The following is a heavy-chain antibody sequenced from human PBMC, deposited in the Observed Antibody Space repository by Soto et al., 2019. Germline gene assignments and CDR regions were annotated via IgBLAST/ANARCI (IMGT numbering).Heavy chain of an antibody. D-gene: IGHD2-21*02. CDR3: ARSYCGGHCFKYYYGMDV. CDR2: INSDGSSI. Sequence: GGSRRPSCAASGFTFSTYWMHWVRQAPGKGLVWVSRINSDGSSISYADSVKGRFTISRDNAKNTLSLQMNSLRAEDTAVYYCARSYCGGHCFKYYYGMDVWGQGTTVTVSS. J-gene: IGHJ6*02. CDR1: GFTFSTYW. V-gene: IGHV3-74*01.